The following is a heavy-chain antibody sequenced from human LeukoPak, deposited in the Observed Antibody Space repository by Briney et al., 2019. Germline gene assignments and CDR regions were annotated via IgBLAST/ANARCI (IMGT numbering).Heavy chain of an antibody. CDR3: ARDSSGYDSGWYFDL. CDR1: GGSISNSY. CDR2: IYYSGTTT. D-gene: IGHD5-12*01. Sequence: SETLSLTCTVSGGSISNSYWNWIRQPPGKGLEWIGYIYYSGTTTNYNPSLRSRVTITVDTSKSQFSLKVTSVTAADTAVYYCARDSSGYDSGWYFDLWGRGTLVTVSS. J-gene: IGHJ2*01. V-gene: IGHV4-59*01.